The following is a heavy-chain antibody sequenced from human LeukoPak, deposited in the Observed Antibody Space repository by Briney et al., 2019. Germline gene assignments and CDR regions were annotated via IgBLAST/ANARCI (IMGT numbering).Heavy chain of an antibody. CDR1: GYTFTGCY. CDR2: INPNSGGT. J-gene: IGHJ6*03. CDR3: ARVGGKTYYYYYMDV. Sequence: ASVKVSCKASGYTFTGCYMHWVRQAPGQGLEWMGWINPNSGGTNYAQKFQGRVTMTRDTSISTAYMELSRLRSDDTAVYYCARVGGKTYYYYYMDVWGKGTTVTISS. D-gene: IGHD3-16*01. V-gene: IGHV1-2*02.